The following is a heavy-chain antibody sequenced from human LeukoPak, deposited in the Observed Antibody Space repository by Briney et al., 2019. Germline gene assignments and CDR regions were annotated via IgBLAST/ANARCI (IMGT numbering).Heavy chain of an antibody. Sequence: ASVKVSCKASGGTFSSYAISWVRQAPGQGLEWLGSISVYNGITNHAQKFQGRVTMTTDTSTSTACMELRSLRSDDTAVYYCARYPGSPYYDSSGYYLLGPWGQGTLVTVSS. CDR3: ARYPGSPYYDSSGYYLLGP. J-gene: IGHJ5*02. CDR2: ISVYNGIT. V-gene: IGHV1-18*01. CDR1: GGTFSSYA. D-gene: IGHD3-22*01.